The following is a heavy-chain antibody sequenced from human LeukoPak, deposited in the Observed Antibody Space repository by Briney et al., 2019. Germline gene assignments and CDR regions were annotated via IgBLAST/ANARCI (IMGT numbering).Heavy chain of an antibody. V-gene: IGHV3-53*04. D-gene: IGHD2-8*01. CDR1: GFTASSNY. Sequence: PGGSLRLSCAASGFTASSNYMSWVRQAPGKGLEWVSVIYSGDRTYYADSVKGRFTISRHTSKKTLYLQMNSLRAEDTAVYYCAREVMAKRRAFDIWGQGTVFTVSS. CDR3: AREVMAKRRAFDI. J-gene: IGHJ3*02. CDR2: IYSGDRT.